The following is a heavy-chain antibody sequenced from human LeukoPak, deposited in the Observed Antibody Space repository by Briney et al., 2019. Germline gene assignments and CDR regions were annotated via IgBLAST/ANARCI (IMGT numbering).Heavy chain of an antibody. D-gene: IGHD2/OR15-2a*01. CDR1: GFTFSNYG. CDR2: IFYDGSNK. V-gene: IGHV3-33*01. Sequence: GGSLRLSCAASGFTFSNYGMHWVRQAPGKGLEWLAAIFYDGSNKHYADTVKGRFTISRDNSKNTLYLQVNSLRAEDTAVYYCASDQALYFSYGDYWGQGTLVTVSS. CDR3: ASDQALYFSYGDY. J-gene: IGHJ4*02.